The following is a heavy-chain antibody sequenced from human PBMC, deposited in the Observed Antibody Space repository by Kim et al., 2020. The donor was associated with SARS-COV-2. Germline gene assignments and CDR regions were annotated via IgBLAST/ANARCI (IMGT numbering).Heavy chain of an antibody. Sequence: LKSRVTISVDTSKNQFYLKLSAVTAADTAVYYCARTKRITIFGVVQWFDPWGQGTLVTVSS. CDR3: ARTKRITIFGVVQWFDP. J-gene: IGHJ5*02. V-gene: IGHV4-30-2*05. D-gene: IGHD3-3*01.